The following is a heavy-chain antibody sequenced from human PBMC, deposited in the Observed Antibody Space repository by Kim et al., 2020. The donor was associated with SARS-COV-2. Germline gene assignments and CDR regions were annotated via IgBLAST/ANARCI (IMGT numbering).Heavy chain of an antibody. CDR1: GFMFKSYA. V-gene: IGHV3-30-3*01. D-gene: IGHD3-16*01. J-gene: IGHJ6*02. CDR2: ISHDGNRK. Sequence: GGSLRLSCAASGFMFKSYAMHWVRQAPGQGLEWVAAISHDGNRKYHADSVKGRLTVSRDNSNDVLYLQMNSLTLEDTAVYYCARWGQSPDVWGQGTTVIVSS. CDR3: ARWGQSPDV.